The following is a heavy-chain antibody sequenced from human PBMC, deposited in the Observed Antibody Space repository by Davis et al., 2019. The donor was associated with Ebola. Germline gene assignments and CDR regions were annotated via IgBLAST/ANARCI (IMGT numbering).Heavy chain of an antibody. D-gene: IGHD3-10*01. CDR3: ARGQLWFGELLGYYYGMDV. V-gene: IGHV4-59*01. Sequence: SETLSLTCTVSGGSISSYYWSWIRQPPGKGLEWIGYIYYSGSTNYNPSLKSRVTISVDTSKNQFSLKLSSVTAADTAVYYCARGQLWFGELLGYYYGMDVWGQGTTVTVSS. J-gene: IGHJ6*02. CDR2: IYYSGST. CDR1: GGSISSYY.